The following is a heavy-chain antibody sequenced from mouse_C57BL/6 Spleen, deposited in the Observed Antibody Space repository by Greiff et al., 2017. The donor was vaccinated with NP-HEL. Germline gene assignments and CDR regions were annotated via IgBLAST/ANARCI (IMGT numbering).Heavy chain of an antibody. J-gene: IGHJ1*03. CDR3: ARRAFITTVVEGYFDV. V-gene: IGHV1-64*01. CDR1: GYTFTSYW. D-gene: IGHD1-1*01. CDR2: IHPNSGST. Sequence: VQLQQSGAELVKPGASVKLSCKASGYTFTSYWMHWVKQRPGQGLEWIGMIHPNSGSTNYNEKFKSKATLTVDKSSSTAYMQLSSLTSEDSAVYYCARRAFITTVVEGYFDVWGTGTTVTVSS.